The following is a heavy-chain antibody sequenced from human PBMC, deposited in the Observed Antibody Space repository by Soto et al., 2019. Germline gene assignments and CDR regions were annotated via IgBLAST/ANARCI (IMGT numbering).Heavy chain of an antibody. Sequence: KSSETLCLSCIVSGISFNSENYSWSWSRQPPGKGLGRIGYVYHAGRTSYNPSLKSRISISIGTSKNQFSLNLDSVPAAATALYLSERDFASFESWGQGDLVTV. CDR3: ERDFASFES. J-gene: IGHJ1*01. D-gene: IGHD3-9*01. CDR2: VYHAGRT. V-gene: IGHV4-61*01. CDR1: GISFNSENYS.